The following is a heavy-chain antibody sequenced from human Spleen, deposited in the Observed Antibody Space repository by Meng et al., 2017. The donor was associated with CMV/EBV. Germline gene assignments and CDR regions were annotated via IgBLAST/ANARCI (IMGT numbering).Heavy chain of an antibody. CDR3: ARVWCGSYSGFDC. D-gene: IGHD1-26*01. CDR1: GFTFSSYW. CDR2: INSDGSST. J-gene: IGHJ4*02. V-gene: IGHV3-74*01. Sequence: GESLKISCPASGFTFSSYWMHWVRKAPGKGLVWVTRINSDGSSTSYADSVKGRFTISRDNANNTLYLQMNSLRAEDTAVYYCARVWCGSYSGFDCWGQGTLVTVSS.